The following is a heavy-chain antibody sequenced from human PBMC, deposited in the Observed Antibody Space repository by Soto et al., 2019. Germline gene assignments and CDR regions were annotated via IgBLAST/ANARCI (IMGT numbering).Heavy chain of an antibody. J-gene: IGHJ4*02. V-gene: IGHV4-59*01. CDR1: GVSISNYY. Sequence: SETLSLTCIVSGVSISNYYWSWIRQPPGKGLEWIGYIYCRGSTNYNPSLKSRVTISVDTSKNQFSLKLSSVTAADTAVYYCARGGYNWNDVTDYWGQGTLVTVS. CDR2: IYCRGST. D-gene: IGHD1-20*01. CDR3: ARGGYNWNDVTDY.